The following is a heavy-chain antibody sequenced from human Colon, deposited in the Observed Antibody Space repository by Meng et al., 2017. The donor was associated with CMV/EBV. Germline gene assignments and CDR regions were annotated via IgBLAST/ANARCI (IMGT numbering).Heavy chain of an antibody. CDR1: GGSIRSSNW. V-gene: IGHV4-4*02. CDR2: IYHSGST. D-gene: IGHD3-9*01. Sequence: ETGPGPLKPAGTLSLTCAVSGGSIRSSNWWSWVRQPPGKGLEWIGEIYHSGSTNYNPSLKSRVTISVDKSKNQFSLKLSSVTAADTAVYYCARGRPYSLRYFDWLLLDFDYWGQGTLVTVSS. CDR3: ARGRPYSLRYFDWLLLDFDY. J-gene: IGHJ4*02.